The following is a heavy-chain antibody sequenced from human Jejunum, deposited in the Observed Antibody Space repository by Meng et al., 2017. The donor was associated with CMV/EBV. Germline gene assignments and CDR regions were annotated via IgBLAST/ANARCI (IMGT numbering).Heavy chain of an antibody. V-gene: IGHV3-53*01. D-gene: IGHD4-23*01. J-gene: IGHJ3*02. CDR3: ASLDYAGNPDSLDM. CDR1: GFTVGSNY. Sequence: SGFTVGSNYMTWVRQAPGKGLEWVSVIYSGGNTYYADSVKGRFTISRDNSKNTVYLQMSSLRAEDTAVYYCASLDYAGNPDSLDMWGQGTMVTVSS. CDR2: IYSGGNT.